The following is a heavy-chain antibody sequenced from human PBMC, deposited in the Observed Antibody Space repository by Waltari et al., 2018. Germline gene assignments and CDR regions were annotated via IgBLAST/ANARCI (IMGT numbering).Heavy chain of an antibody. D-gene: IGHD5-18*01. CDR3: ARASGYSYGLVRFDY. J-gene: IGHJ4*02. CDR1: GHTFPSYY. Sequence: QVPLVQSGAEVKKPGASVKVSCKSSGHTFPSYYMHCVRQAPGQGLEWMGIITPSGGSTSYAQKFQGRVTMTRDTSTSTVYMELSSLRSEDTAVYYCARASGYSYGLVRFDYWGQGTLVTVSS. CDR2: ITPSGGST. V-gene: IGHV1-46*01.